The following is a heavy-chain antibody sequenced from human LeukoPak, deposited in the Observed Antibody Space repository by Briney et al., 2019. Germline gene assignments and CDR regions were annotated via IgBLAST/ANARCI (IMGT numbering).Heavy chain of an antibody. V-gene: IGHV1-8*03. Sequence: ASVKVSCKASGYTFTSYDINWVRQATGQGLEWMGWMNPNSGNTGYAQKFQGRVTITRNTSISTAYMELSSLRSEDTAVYYCARRTSNAGILTGALFDYWGQGTLVTVSS. J-gene: IGHJ4*02. CDR1: GYTFTSYD. CDR2: MNPNSGNT. CDR3: ARRTSNAGILTGALFDY. D-gene: IGHD3-9*01.